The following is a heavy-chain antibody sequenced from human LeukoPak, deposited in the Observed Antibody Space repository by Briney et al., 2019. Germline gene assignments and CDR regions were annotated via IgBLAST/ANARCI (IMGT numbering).Heavy chain of an antibody. CDR2: INADSGNT. Sequence: ASVKVSCKASGYIFSSRGFSWVRQAPGQGLEWLGWINADSGNTNHAQKFRGRLTLTTDTSTTTAYMELRSLRSDDTAVYYCARDEVSGGWYNHWGQGTLVTVSS. D-gene: IGHD6-19*01. J-gene: IGHJ4*02. CDR3: ARDEVSGGWYNH. CDR1: GYIFSSRG. V-gene: IGHV1-18*04.